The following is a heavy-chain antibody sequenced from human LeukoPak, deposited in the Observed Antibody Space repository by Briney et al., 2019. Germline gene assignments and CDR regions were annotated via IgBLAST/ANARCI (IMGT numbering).Heavy chain of an antibody. CDR1: GFTFSSYA. J-gene: IGHJ4*02. V-gene: IGHV3-23*01. CDR3: AKLQGIAVAGSGY. Sequence: GGSLRLSCAASGFTFSSYAMSWVRQAPGKGLKWVSAISGSGGSTYYADSVKGRFTISRDNSKNTLHLQMNSLRAEDTAVYYCAKLQGIAVAGSGYWGQGTLVTVSS. D-gene: IGHD6-19*01. CDR2: ISGSGGST.